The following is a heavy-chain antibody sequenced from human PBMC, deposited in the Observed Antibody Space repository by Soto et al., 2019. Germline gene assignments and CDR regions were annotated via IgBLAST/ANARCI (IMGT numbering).Heavy chain of an antibody. CDR3: ARDFGYYDSSGYYDY. J-gene: IGHJ4*02. Sequence: TGGSLRLSCAASGFTVSNNYMTWVRQAPGKGLEWVSFIYSSGSTYYADSVKGRFTISRDNFKNTLYLQMNSLRAEDTAVYYCARDFGYYDSSGYYDYWGQGTLVTVSS. CDR1: GFTVSNNY. V-gene: IGHV3-53*01. D-gene: IGHD3-22*01. CDR2: IYSSGST.